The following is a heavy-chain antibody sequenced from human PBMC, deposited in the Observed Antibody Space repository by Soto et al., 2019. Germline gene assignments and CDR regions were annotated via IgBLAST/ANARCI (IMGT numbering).Heavy chain of an antibody. Sequence: ASETLSLTCTVSGVSISSYYWSWIRQPPGKGLEWIGYIYYSGSTYYNPSLKSRVTISVDTSKNQFSLKLSSVTAADTAVYYCARISYDSSGYYDDYWGQGTLVTVSS. CDR3: ARISYDSSGYYDDY. CDR1: GVSISSYY. J-gene: IGHJ4*02. V-gene: IGHV4-59*12. D-gene: IGHD3-22*01. CDR2: IYYSGST.